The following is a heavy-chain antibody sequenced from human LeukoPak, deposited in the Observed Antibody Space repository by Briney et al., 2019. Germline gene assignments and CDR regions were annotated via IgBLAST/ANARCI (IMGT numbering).Heavy chain of an antibody. D-gene: IGHD1-14*01. V-gene: IGHV3-21*03. CDR2: ISSSSRYM. CDR3: VARVKSTGDY. Sequence: GGSLRLSCAASGFTFSSYSMNWVRLAPGKGLEWVSSISSSSRYMYYADSVKGRFTISRDNAKNSLYLQMNSLKTEDTALYYCVARVKSTGDYWGQGTLVTVSS. CDR1: GFTFSSYS. J-gene: IGHJ4*02.